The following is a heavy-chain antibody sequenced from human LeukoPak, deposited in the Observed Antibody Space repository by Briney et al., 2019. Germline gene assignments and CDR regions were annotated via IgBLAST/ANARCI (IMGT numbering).Heavy chain of an antibody. J-gene: IGHJ2*01. CDR1: GFTFSSYG. D-gene: IGHD4-17*01. CDR2: ISYDGSNK. Sequence: WGSLRLSCAASGFTFSSYGMHWVRQAPGKGLEWVAVISYDGSNKYYADSVKGRFTISRDNSKNTLYLQMNSLRAEDTAVYYCAKDHDYGDYGWYFDLWGRGTLVTVSS. CDR3: AKDHDYGDYGWYFDL. V-gene: IGHV3-30*18.